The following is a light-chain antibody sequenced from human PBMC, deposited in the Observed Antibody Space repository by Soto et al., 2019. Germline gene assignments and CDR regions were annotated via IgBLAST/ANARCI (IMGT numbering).Light chain of an antibody. J-gene: IGKJ5*01. CDR2: DVS. CDR3: HQSKTFPLT. CDR1: QGISSA. V-gene: IGKV1-13*02. Sequence: AIPLTQSPSSLSASVGDRVTITCRASQGISSAFAWYQQRPGKVPKLLIYDVSSLQSGVPPRFSGSGSGTDFTLTISSLQPEDFATYYCHQSKTFPLTFGQGTRLEVK.